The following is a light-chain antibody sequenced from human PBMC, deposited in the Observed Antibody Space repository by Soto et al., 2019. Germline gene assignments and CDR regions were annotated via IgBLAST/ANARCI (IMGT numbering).Light chain of an antibody. V-gene: IGKV3-20*01. Sequence: EIVLTQSPGTLSLSPGERATLSCRASQSVSSNYLAWYQQKPGQAPSLLIYAASSRATGIPDRFSGSGSGTDFTLTINRLEPEDFAVYYCQQYENSPRTFGQGTKVEIK. CDR3: QQYENSPRT. CDR2: AAS. J-gene: IGKJ1*01. CDR1: QSVSSNY.